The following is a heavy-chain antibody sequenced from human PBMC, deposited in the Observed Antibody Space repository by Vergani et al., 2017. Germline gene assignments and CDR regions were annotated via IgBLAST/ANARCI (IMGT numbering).Heavy chain of an antibody. J-gene: IGHJ4*02. V-gene: IGHV4-39*02. CDR2: IYYSGST. CDR1: GGSISSSSYY. D-gene: IGHD2-21*02. Sequence: QLQLQESGPGLVKPSETLSLTCTVSGGSISSSSYYWGWIRQPPGKGLEWIGSIYYSGSTYYNPSLKSRVTISVDTSKNQFSLKLSSVTAADTAVYYCAKDGLYCGGDCYSDYWGQGTLVTVSS. CDR3: AKDGLYCGGDCYSDY.